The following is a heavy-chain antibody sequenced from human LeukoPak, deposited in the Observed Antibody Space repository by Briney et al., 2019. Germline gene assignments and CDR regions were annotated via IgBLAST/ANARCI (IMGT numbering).Heavy chain of an antibody. CDR3: ASFHPLGSNNDYYTPFDY. CDR1: GGSISNYY. CDR2: MYYTVST. V-gene: IGHV4-59*01. Sequence: SETLSLTCSVSGGSISNYYWSWIRQPPGKGLEWIGYMYYTVSTNYNPSLKSRVTISVDTSKNQFSLKLSSVTAADTAVYYCASFHPLGSNNDYYTPFDYWGQGILVTVSS. D-gene: IGHD3-3*01. J-gene: IGHJ4*02.